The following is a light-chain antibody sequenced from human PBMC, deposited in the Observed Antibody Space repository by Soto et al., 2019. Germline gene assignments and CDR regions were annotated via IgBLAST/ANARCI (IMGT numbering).Light chain of an antibody. CDR1: QGISDY. J-gene: IGKJ1*01. V-gene: IGKV1-27*01. CDR2: AAS. CDR3: KKHNSAPQT. Sequence: DIQMTQSPSSLSASVGDRVTITCRASQGISDYLAWYQQKPGRVHKLLIYAASTLQSGVPSRFSGSGSGTDFTLTIRSLQPEDVATYYCKKHNSAPQTFGQGTKVDIK.